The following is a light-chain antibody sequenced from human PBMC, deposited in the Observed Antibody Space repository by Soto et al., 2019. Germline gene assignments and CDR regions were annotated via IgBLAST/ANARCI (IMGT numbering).Light chain of an antibody. CDR3: QQRYTIPLI. J-gene: IGKJ4*01. CDR1: QNIDNY. CDR2: AAS. V-gene: IGKV1-39*01. Sequence: DMQMTQSPSSLSASVGDRVTITCRASQNIDNYLNWYQQKPGEDPKLLISAASNLQTGVPSRFSVSRSGTDFSLTISGLQPEECATDVGQQRYTIPLIFGGGTKVDIK.